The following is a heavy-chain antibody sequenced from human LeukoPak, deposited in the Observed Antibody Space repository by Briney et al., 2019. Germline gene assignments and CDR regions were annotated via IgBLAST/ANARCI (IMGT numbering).Heavy chain of an antibody. D-gene: IGHD1-7*01. V-gene: IGHV1-24*01. CDR3: ATVAGTTWDENWLDP. Sequence: ASVKVSCKVSGHSLTALSMHWVRRAPGKGLEWMGGIDPEDGETISAQKFRGRVTMTEDTSTDTAYMELSSLRSEDTAVYYCATVAGTTWDENWLDPWGQGTLVTVSS. CDR1: GHSLTALS. CDR2: IDPEDGET. J-gene: IGHJ5*02.